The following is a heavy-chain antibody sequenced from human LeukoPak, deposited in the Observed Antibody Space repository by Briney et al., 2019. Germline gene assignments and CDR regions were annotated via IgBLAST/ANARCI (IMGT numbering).Heavy chain of an antibody. D-gene: IGHD3-22*01. CDR3: AREHKDYDGDGYYYDN. J-gene: IGHJ4*02. CDR1: GGSISNYY. CDR2: LYVGRNT. Sequence: PSETLSLTCTVSGGSISNYYWAWIRQPAGQVLEWIGRLYVGRNTDHNPSLKSRVTMSVDSSKNQFSLRLRSVTAADTAVYYCAREHKDYDGDGYYYDNWGQGTLVTVSS. V-gene: IGHV4-4*07.